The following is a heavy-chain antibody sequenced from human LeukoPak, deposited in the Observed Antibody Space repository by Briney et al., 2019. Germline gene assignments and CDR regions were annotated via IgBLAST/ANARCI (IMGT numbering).Heavy chain of an antibody. CDR2: IYHSGST. CDR1: GGSISSSNW. Sequence: PSGTLSLTCAVSGGSISSSNWWSWVRQPPGKGLEWIGEIYHSGSTNYNPSLKSRVTISVDNSKNQFYLKLSSVTAADTAVDYCARRVLWFGEPSVVSCFDYWGQGTLVTVSS. V-gene: IGHV4-4*02. D-gene: IGHD3-10*01. CDR3: ARRVLWFGEPSVVSCFDY. J-gene: IGHJ4*02.